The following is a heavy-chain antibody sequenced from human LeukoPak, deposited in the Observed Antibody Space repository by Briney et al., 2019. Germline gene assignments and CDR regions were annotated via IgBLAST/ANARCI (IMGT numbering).Heavy chain of an antibody. D-gene: IGHD1-1*01. Sequence: GGSLRLSCAASGFTFSSYSMNWVRQAPGKGLEWVSSISSSSSYIYYADSVKGRFTISRDNAKNSLYLQMNDLRADDTAVYYCVKKGQADDDGKPDWGQGTLVTVFS. V-gene: IGHV3-21*04. CDR3: VKKGQADDDGKPD. CDR2: ISSSSSYI. J-gene: IGHJ4*02. CDR1: GFTFSSYS.